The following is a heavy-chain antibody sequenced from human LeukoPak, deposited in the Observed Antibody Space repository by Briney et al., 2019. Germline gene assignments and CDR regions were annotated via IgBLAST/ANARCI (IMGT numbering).Heavy chain of an antibody. CDR3: ARDKVGRNWFDP. CDR1: GGSISSYY. V-gene: IGHV4-59*01. Sequence: PSETLSLTCTGSGGSISSYYWSWIRQPPGKGLEWIGYIYYSGSTNYNPSLKSRVTISVDTSKNQFSLKLSSVTAADTAVYYCARDKVGRNWFDPWGQGTLVTVSS. CDR2: IYYSGST. J-gene: IGHJ5*02.